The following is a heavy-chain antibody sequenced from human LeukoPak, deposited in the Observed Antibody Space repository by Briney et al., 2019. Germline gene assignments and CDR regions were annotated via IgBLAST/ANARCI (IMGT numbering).Heavy chain of an antibody. Sequence: SETLSLTGAVYGGSFSGYYWSWIRQPPGKGLEWIGEINHSGSTNYNPSLKSRVTISVDTSKNQFSLKLSSVTAADTAVYYCAREVIVVVPAATPYYYGMDVWGQGTTVTVSS. CDR2: INHSGST. CDR3: AREVIVVVPAATPYYYGMDV. V-gene: IGHV4-34*01. J-gene: IGHJ6*02. CDR1: GGSFSGYY. D-gene: IGHD2-2*01.